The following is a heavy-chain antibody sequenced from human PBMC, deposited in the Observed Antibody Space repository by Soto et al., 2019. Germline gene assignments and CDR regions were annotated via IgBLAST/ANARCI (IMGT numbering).Heavy chain of an antibody. CDR3: ARDWTTVTNNWFDP. Sequence: SETLSLSCTVSGGSISSYYWSWIRQPAGKGLEWIGRIYTSGSTNYNPSLKSRVTMSVDTSKNQFSLKLSSVTAADTAVYYCARDWTTVTNNWFDPWGHGTLVTVS. D-gene: IGHD4-17*01. CDR1: GGSISSYY. V-gene: IGHV4-4*07. CDR2: IYTSGST. J-gene: IGHJ5*02.